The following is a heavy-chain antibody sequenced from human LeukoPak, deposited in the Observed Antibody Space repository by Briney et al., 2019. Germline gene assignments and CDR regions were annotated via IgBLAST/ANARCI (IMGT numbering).Heavy chain of an antibody. CDR2: ISGYNGNT. CDR3: ARGPGGRSGYHPLEDYYYYYYMDV. J-gene: IGHJ6*03. Sequence: ASVKVSYKASGYTFTRNGICWVRQAPGQGLEWMGWISGYNGNTKYAQKFQSRVTMTTDTSTSTAYMELKSLRSDDTAVYYCARGPGGRSGYHPLEDYYYYYYMDVWGKGTKVTVSS. CDR1: GYTFTRNG. D-gene: IGHD3-22*01. V-gene: IGHV1-18*01.